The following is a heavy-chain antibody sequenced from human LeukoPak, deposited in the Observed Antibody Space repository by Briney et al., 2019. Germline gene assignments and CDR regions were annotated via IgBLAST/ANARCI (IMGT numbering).Heavy chain of an antibody. J-gene: IGHJ4*02. D-gene: IGHD4-11*01. CDR3: ARGSISDSSYPLHFDY. Sequence: PSETLSLTCTVSGGSISSYYWSWIRQPAGKGLEWIGRIYTSGSTNYNPSLKSRVTMSVDTSKNQFSLKLSSVTAADTAVYYCARGSISDSSYPLHFDYWGQGTLVTVSS. CDR1: GGSISSYY. V-gene: IGHV4-4*07. CDR2: IYTSGST.